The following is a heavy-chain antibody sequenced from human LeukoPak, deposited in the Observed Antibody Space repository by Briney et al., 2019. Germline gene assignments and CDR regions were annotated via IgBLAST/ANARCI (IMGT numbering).Heavy chain of an antibody. CDR3: ARDPATGGFSDV. CDR2: IYYTGTT. CDR1: GGSISSGGYY. V-gene: IGHV4-31*03. Sequence: SSETLSLTCTVSGGSISSGGYYWSWIRQPPGKGLEWIGYIYYTGTTYYNPSLKSRVTISVDTSKNQFSLKLSSVTAADTAVYYCARDPATGGFSDVWGQGTMVTVSS. J-gene: IGHJ3*01. D-gene: IGHD3-16*01.